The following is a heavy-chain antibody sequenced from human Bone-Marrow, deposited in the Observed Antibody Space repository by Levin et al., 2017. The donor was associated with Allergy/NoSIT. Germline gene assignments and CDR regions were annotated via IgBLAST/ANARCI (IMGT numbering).Heavy chain of an antibody. V-gene: IGHV3-23*01. CDR2: ISSSGETT. J-gene: IGHJ4*02. CDR1: GFTFSSYV. CDR3: ARVERADY. Sequence: LSLTCAASGFTFSSYVMSWVRQAPGKGLEWVSTISSSGETTLYVDSVRGRFTISRDNSKNTLFLQMNSLTAEDTAIYYCARVERADYWGQGTLVTVSS. D-gene: IGHD5-24*01.